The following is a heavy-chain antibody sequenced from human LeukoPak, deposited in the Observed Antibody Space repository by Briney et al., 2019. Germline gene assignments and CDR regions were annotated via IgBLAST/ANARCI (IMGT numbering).Heavy chain of an antibody. J-gene: IGHJ1*01. CDR1: GYTFTSYA. Sequence: ASVKVSCKASGYTFTSYAMHWVRQAPGQRLEWMGWINAGNGNTKYSQEFQGRVTITADESTSTAYMELSSLRSEDTAVYYCAGCGGGSCYSPLDWGQGTLVTVSS. V-gene: IGHV1-3*03. D-gene: IGHD2-15*01. CDR3: AGCGGGSCYSPLD. CDR2: INAGNGNT.